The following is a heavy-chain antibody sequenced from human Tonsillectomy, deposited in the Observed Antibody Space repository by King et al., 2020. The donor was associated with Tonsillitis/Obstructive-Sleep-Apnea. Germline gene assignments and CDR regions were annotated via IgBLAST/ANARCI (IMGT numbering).Heavy chain of an antibody. CDR3: ARDANYYEFCSCPWGHYYYYMDV. D-gene: IGHD3-3*01. V-gene: IGHV1-2*06. CDR2: INPNSGGT. J-gene: IGHJ6*03. Sequence: QLVQSGAEVKKPGASVKVSCKASGYTFTGYYMHWVRQAPGQGLEWMGRINPNSGGTNYAQKCQGRVTTSRETSISTAFMELSRLRSDETAVYYRARDANYYEFCSCPWGHYYYYMDVWGKGTPVTVSS. CDR1: GYTFTGYY.